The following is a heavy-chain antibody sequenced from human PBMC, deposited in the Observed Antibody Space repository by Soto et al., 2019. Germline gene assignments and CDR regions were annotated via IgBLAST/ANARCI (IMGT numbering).Heavy chain of an antibody. CDR1: GGSISSGGYS. J-gene: IGHJ6*02. V-gene: IGHV4-30-2*01. CDR2: IYHSGYT. D-gene: IGHD4-17*01. CDR3: ARAHYGDYGYGMDV. Sequence: QLQLQESGSGLVKPSQTLSLTCAVSGGSISSGGYSWSWIRQPPGKGLEWIGYIYHSGYTYYNPSLXXXGXLSVDRSKNQFSLKLSSVTAADTAVYYCARAHYGDYGYGMDVWGQGTTVTVSS.